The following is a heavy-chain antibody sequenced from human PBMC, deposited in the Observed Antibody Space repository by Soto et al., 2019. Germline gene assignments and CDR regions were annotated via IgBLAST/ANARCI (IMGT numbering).Heavy chain of an antibody. Sequence: ASVKVSCKASGGTFSSYAISWVRQAPGQGLEWMGGIIPIFGTANYAQKFQGRVTITADESTSTAYMELSSRRSEDTAVYYCARVLGYCSGGSCHYYGMDVWGQGTTVTVSS. V-gene: IGHV1-69*13. D-gene: IGHD2-15*01. J-gene: IGHJ6*02. CDR1: GGTFSSYA. CDR3: ARVLGYCSGGSCHYYGMDV. CDR2: IIPIFGTA.